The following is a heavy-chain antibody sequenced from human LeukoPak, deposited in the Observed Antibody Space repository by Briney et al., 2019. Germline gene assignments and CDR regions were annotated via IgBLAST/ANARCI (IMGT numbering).Heavy chain of an antibody. V-gene: IGHV4-59*08. CDR3: ARWDYTIFGVVPS. D-gene: IGHD3-3*01. Sequence: SETLSLTCTVSGGSISSYYWSWIRQPPGKGLEWIGYIYYSGSTNYNPSLKSRLTMSIDSSKNQFSLKLSSVTAADTAVYYCARWDYTIFGVVPSWGQGTLVTVSS. CDR2: IYYSGST. CDR1: GGSISSYY. J-gene: IGHJ5*02.